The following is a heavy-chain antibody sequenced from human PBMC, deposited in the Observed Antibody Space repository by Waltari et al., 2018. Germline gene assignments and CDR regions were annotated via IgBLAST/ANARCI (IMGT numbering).Heavy chain of an antibody. CDR1: GYTFTSYY. D-gene: IGHD3-10*01. Sequence: QVQLVQSGAEVKKPGASVKVSCKASGYTFTSYYMHWVRQAPGQGLEWMGIINPSGGSTSYAQKFQGRVTMTRDTSTNTVYMELSSLRSEDTAVYYCARDMVQGVIRVGYDYWGQGTLVTVSS. J-gene: IGHJ4*02. CDR3: ARDMVQGVIRVGYDY. CDR2: INPSGGST. V-gene: IGHV1-46*01.